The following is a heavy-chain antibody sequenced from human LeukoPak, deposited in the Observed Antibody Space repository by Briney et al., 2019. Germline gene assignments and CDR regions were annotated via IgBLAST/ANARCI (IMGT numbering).Heavy chain of an antibody. V-gene: IGHV3-48*01. CDR1: GFTFSSYS. CDR2: ISSSSSTI. D-gene: IGHD2-21*01. J-gene: IGHJ4*02. CDR3: VRDNPRCCGVIPANIDDY. Sequence: GGSLRLSCAASGFTFSSYSMNWVRQAPGKGLEWVSYISSSSSTIYYADSVKGRFTISRDNAKNSLYLQMNSLRAEDTAVYYCVRDNPRCCGVIPANIDDYWGQGTLVTVSS.